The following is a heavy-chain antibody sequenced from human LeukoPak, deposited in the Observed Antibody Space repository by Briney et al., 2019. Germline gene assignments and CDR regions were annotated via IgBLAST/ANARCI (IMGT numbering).Heavy chain of an antibody. CDR1: GFTFSSYA. V-gene: IGHV3-23*01. CDR2: ISSSGDST. CDR3: ARVLSSGWYSDY. D-gene: IGHD6-19*01. Sequence: GGSLRLPCAVSGFTFSSYAMSWVRQAPGKGLEWVSTISSSGDSTYYADSVRGRFTISRDNSKNTLYLQMNSLRAEDTAVYYCARVLSSGWYSDYWGQGALVTVSS. J-gene: IGHJ4*02.